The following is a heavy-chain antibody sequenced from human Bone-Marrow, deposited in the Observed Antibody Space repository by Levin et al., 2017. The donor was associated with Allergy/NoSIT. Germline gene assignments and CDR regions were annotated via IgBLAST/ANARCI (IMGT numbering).Heavy chain of an antibody. D-gene: IGHD6-19*01. CDR1: GFRFSDYQ. J-gene: IGHJ4*02. Sequence: GGSLRLSCAASGFRFSDYQMTWVRQTPGRGLEWLAYISNTGKHIFYAESVRGRFTISRDNTNNSLSLQMSGLRAEDTALYFCAREAGWSTRDFDYWGQGTLVTVSS. CDR2: ISNTGKHI. CDR3: AREAGWSTRDFDY. V-gene: IGHV3-11*01.